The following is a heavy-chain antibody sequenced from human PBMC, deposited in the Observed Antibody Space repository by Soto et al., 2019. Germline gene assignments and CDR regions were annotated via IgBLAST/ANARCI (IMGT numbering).Heavy chain of an antibody. CDR2: IWYDGSNK. Sequence: GGSLRLSCAASGFTFSSYGMHWVRQAPGKGLEWVAVIWYDGSNKYYADSVKGRFTISRDNSKNTLYLQMNSLRAEDTAVYYCARQSIGYGSGSFGIMDVWGQGTTVTVSS. D-gene: IGHD3-10*01. V-gene: IGHV3-33*01. CDR3: ARQSIGYGSGSFGIMDV. J-gene: IGHJ6*02. CDR1: GFTFSSYG.